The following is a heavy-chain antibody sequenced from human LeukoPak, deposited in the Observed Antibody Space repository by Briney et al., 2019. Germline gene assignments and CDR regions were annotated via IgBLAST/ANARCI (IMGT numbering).Heavy chain of an antibody. D-gene: IGHD3-10*01. J-gene: IGHJ4*02. CDR1: GYTFTSYT. Sequence: ASAKVSCKASGYTFTSYTIHWVRQAPGERLEWMGWMNAGAYYSQKFQGRVTFTRDTSATTAYMEVSSLRSEDTAVYYCARATVRGAYDYWGQGTLVTVSS. CDR3: ARATVRGAYDY. CDR2: MNAGA. V-gene: IGHV1-3*01.